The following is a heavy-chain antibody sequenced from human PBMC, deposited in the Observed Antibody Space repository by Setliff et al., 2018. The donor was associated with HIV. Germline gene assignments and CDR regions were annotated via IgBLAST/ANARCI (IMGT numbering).Heavy chain of an antibody. D-gene: IGHD1-1*01. CDR2: MSYTGIN. Sequence: PSETLSLTCTVSGGSISSSTYYWNWFRQSPGKGLEWIGYMSYTGINNYNPSLHSRVIIAVDTSRNQFSLRVNSITAADTALYYCARGGEPTIKAFDVWGRGTMVTVSS. J-gene: IGHJ3*01. CDR1: GGSISSSTYY. V-gene: IGHV4-61*05. CDR3: ARGGEPTIKAFDV.